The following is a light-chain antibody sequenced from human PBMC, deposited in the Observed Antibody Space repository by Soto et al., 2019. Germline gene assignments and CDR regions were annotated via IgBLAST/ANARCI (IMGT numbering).Light chain of an antibody. CDR3: CSYADSSTWV. CDR1: SSDVGSYNL. CDR2: EGS. J-gene: IGLJ3*02. V-gene: IGLV2-23*01. Sequence: QSALTQPASVSGSPGQSITISCTGTSSDVGSYNLVSWYQQHPGEAPKLMIYEGSKRPSGVSNRFFGSKSVNTASLTMSGLQAEDVADYDCCSYADSSTWVFGGGTKLTVL.